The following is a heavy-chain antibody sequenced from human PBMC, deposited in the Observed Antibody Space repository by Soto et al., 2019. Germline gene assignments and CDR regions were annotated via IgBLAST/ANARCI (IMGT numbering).Heavy chain of an antibody. J-gene: IGHJ4*02. CDR3: AKAYFDILTGYFGDY. CDR1: GFTFSNYA. Sequence: VQLLESGGGLVQPGGSLRLSCAASGFTFSNYAMSWVRQAPGKGLEWVSGMSNSGSRTYYADSVKGRFIISRDNPKNTLYLQLNSLRPEDTAGYYCAKAYFDILTGYFGDYWGQGTLVSVSS. CDR2: MSNSGSRT. D-gene: IGHD3-9*01. V-gene: IGHV3-23*01.